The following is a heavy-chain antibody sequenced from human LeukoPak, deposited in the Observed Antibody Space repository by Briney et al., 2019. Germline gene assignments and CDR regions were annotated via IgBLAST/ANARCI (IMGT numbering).Heavy chain of an antibody. CDR2: IYYSGST. CDR3: ARHVIWNDVGAFDY. V-gene: IGHV4-39*01. J-gene: IGHJ4*02. D-gene: IGHD1-1*01. Sequence: SETLSLTCTVSGGSISSSSYYWGWIRQPPGKGLEWIGSIYYSGSTYYNPSLKSRVTISVDTSKNQFSLKLSSVTAADTAVYYCARHVIWNDVGAFDYWGQGTLVTVSS. CDR1: GGSISSSSYY.